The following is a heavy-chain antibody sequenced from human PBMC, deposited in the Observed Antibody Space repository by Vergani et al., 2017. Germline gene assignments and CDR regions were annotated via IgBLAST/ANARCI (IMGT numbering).Heavy chain of an antibody. J-gene: IGHJ1*01. V-gene: IGHV3-23*01. CDR3: TTAWGVYYLHGEYFQY. CDR2: ISSGGGDI. D-gene: IGHD3-10*01. Sequence: EVQLLESGGGLVQPGGSRRLSCAGAGITFDTYTMAYVRQAPGKGLEWVTTISSGGGDIFYDNSVKGRFNISRDNSKNPLFLQMNSLKDEDTAVYYCTTAWGVYYLHGEYFQYWGRGTLVSVSS. CDR1: GITFDTYT.